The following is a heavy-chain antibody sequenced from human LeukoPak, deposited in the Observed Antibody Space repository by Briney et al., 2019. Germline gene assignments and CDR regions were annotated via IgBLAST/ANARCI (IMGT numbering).Heavy chain of an antibody. Sequence: GASLRLSCAASGFTFSSYAMSWVRQAPGKGLEWVSAISGSGGSTYYEDSEKARFTISRENSKNTLYLQMNSMRAEDTAVYYCAKGLWFGDEYGMDVWGKGTTVTVSS. CDR2: ISGSGGST. CDR3: AKGLWFGDEYGMDV. CDR1: GFTFSSYA. J-gene: IGHJ6*04. D-gene: IGHD3-10*01. V-gene: IGHV3-23*01.